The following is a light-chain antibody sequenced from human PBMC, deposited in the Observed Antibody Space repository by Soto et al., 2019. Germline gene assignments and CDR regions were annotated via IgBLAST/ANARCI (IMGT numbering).Light chain of an antibody. CDR1: QSVSSSY. CDR3: QQRNDWCRGT. Sequence: EIVLTQSPGTLSLSPGERATLSCRAIQSVSSSYLAWYQQKPGQAPRLLIYGASSRATGIPDRFSGSGSGTDFTLTISSLEPEDFAVYYCQQRNDWCRGTFGQGTRLEIK. V-gene: IGKV3D-20*02. J-gene: IGKJ5*01. CDR2: GAS.